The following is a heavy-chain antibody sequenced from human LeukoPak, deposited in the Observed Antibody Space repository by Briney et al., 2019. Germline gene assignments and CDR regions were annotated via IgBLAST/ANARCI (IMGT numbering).Heavy chain of an antibody. CDR2: ISGDGTIK. CDR1: GFPFSSYW. D-gene: IGHD3-10*01. CDR3: SRSQFYY. J-gene: IGHJ4*02. V-gene: IGHV3-74*03. Sequence: GGSLRLSCEPSGFPFSSYWMLWVRQAPGKGLVWVSRISGDGTIKTYADFVRGRFTISRDNTKNILYLQMNSLRVEDTAIYFCSRSQFYYWGQGGLVTVSS.